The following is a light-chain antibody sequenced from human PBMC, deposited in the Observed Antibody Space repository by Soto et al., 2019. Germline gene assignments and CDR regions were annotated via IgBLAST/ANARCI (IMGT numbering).Light chain of an antibody. CDR2: AAS. Sequence: AIRMTQSPSSLSASTGDRVTITCRASQGIRSYLAWYQQKPGNAPKLLIYAASTLQSGVPSRFSGSGSGTDFTLTISCLQSEDFATYYCQQYYSYPPTFGQGTKVDIK. J-gene: IGKJ1*01. CDR3: QQYYSYPPT. CDR1: QGIRSY. V-gene: IGKV1-8*01.